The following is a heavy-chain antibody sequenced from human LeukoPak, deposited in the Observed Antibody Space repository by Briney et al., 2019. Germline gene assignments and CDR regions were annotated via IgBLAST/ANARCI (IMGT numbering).Heavy chain of an antibody. D-gene: IGHD5-18*01. V-gene: IGHV1-69*05. CDR2: IIPIFGTA. Sequence: GASVKVSCKASGGTFSSYAISWVRQAPGQGLEWMGGIIPIFGTANYAQKFQGRVTITTDESTSTAYMELSSLRSEDRAVYYCATGGYSYGHYYYYYYMDVWGKGTTVTVSS. CDR1: GGTFSSYA. CDR3: ATGGYSYGHYYYYYYMDV. J-gene: IGHJ6*03.